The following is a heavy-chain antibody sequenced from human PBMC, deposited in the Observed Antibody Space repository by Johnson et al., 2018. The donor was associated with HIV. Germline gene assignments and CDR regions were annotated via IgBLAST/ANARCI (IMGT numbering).Heavy chain of an antibody. V-gene: IGHV3-11*04. CDR2: ISSSGSTI. Sequence: QVQLVESGGGVVRPGGSLRLSCAVSGFTFSDYYMSWIRQAPGKGLEWVSYISSSGSTIYYADSVKGRFTISRDNAKNSLYLQMNSLRAEDTAVYYCARDRKSGSYGVDAFDIWGQGTMVTVSS. D-gene: IGHD1-26*01. CDR1: GFTFSDYY. J-gene: IGHJ3*02. CDR3: ARDRKSGSYGVDAFDI.